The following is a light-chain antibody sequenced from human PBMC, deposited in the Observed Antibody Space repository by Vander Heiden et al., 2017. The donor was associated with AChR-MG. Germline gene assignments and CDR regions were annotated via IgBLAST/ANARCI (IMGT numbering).Light chain of an antibody. CDR1: QSISTY. Sequence: DIQMTQSPSSLSASVGDRVTITCRASQSISTYLNWYQQKPGKAPKLLIYGASSLQSGVPSRFSGSGSGTDFTLTISSLQPEDFATYYCQQSDSLPYTFGQGTKLQIK. CDR2: GAS. CDR3: QQSDSLPYT. J-gene: IGKJ2*01. V-gene: IGKV1-39*01.